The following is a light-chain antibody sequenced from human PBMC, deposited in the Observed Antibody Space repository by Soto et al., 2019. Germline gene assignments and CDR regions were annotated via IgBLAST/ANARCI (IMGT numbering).Light chain of an antibody. Sequence: DIQMTESPSSLSASVGDRVTITCRASQSIFTFLDSYQHKPGRAPQLMIFAASSLQSVVPSRFSGSASGTDFTLTISSLQPEDFATYYCQQSYSNPVTFGGGTKVDIK. CDR3: QQSYSNPVT. J-gene: IGKJ4*01. V-gene: IGKV1-39*01. CDR1: QSIFTF. CDR2: AAS.